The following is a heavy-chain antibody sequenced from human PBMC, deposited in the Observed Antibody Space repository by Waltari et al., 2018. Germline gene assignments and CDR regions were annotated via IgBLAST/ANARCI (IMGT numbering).Heavy chain of an antibody. CDR1: GFTFSSYD. CDR3: AKPLYSEKYRFDY. D-gene: IGHD2-2*01. CDR2: ISTTGDLT. J-gene: IGHJ4*02. V-gene: IGHV3-23*01. Sequence: EVHLLESGGGLVQPGGSLRLSCAASGFTFSSYDMSWVSQAPGKGLGLVSSISTTGDLTNYADSVKGRFTISRDNSKNTLFLQMISLRAEDTAVYYCAKPLYSEKYRFDYWGQGTLVTVSS.